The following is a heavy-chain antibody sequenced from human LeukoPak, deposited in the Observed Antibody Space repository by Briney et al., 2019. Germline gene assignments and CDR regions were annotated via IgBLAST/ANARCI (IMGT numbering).Heavy chain of an antibody. CDR3: AKVYGWYGEGYFDY. CDR1: GFTVSSNY. J-gene: IGHJ4*02. CDR2: IYRDGST. D-gene: IGHD3-10*01. Sequence: GGSLRLSCEASGFTVSSNYMSWVRQAPWKGLEWVSVIYRDGSTYYADSVKGRSTISRDSSRNTLYLQMNSLRAEDTAVYYCAKVYGWYGEGYFDYWGQGTLVTVSS. V-gene: IGHV3-53*01.